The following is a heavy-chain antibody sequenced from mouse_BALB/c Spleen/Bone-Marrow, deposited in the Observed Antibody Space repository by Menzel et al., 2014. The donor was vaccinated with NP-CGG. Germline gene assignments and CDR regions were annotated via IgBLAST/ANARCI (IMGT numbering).Heavy chain of an antibody. CDR3: ARRGWDGYFDY. V-gene: IGHV5-6-2*01. J-gene: IGHJ2*01. CDR1: GFTFSSYY. Sequence: EVRLQESGGGLVKLGGSLKLSCAVSGFTFSSYYMCWVRQTPEKRRELVAAINSNGGSTYYPDTVKGRFTISRDNAKNTLYLQMSSLKSEDTALYYCARRGWDGYFDYWGQGTTLTVSS. D-gene: IGHD4-1*01. CDR2: INSNGGST.